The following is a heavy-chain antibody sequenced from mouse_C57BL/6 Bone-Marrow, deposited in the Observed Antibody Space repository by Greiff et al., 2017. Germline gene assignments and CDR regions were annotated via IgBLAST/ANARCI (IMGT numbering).Heavy chain of an antibody. CDR1: GYTFTSYG. Sequence: QVQLQQSGAELARPGASVKLSCKASGYTFTSYGISWVKQRTGQGLEWIGEIYPRSGNTYYNEKFKGKATLTADKSSSTAYMELRSVTSADSAVYVGAKVAWFGYWGQGTLVTVAA. D-gene: IGHD1-1*01. J-gene: IGHJ3*01. V-gene: IGHV1-81*01. CDR2: IYPRSGNT. CDR3: AKVAWFGY.